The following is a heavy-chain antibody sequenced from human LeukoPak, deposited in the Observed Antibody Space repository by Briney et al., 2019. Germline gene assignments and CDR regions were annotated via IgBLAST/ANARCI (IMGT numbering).Heavy chain of an antibody. D-gene: IGHD3-10*01. V-gene: IGHV3-74*01. Sequence: GGTLRLTCAASGFTFSGDWMHWVRQAPGKGLVWVSRINGDGSSTRYADSVKGRFTISRDSAKNMLYLEMNTLRAEDTAVYYCARDNHGSGTSYYFDHWGQGTLVTVSS. CDR2: INGDGSST. CDR3: ARDNHGSGTSYYFDH. CDR1: GFTFSGDW. J-gene: IGHJ4*02.